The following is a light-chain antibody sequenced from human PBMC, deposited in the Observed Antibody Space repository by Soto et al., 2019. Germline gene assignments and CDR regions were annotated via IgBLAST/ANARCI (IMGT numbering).Light chain of an antibody. CDR2: DAS. CDR3: QQYGSSPRT. Sequence: EIVLTQSPGTLSLSPGERATLSCRASQSVSSNLAWYQQKPGQTPRLLIHDASSRATGISDRFTGSGSGTDFTLTITTLEPEDFAVYYCQQYGSSPRTFGLGTKVDIK. V-gene: IGKV3-20*01. J-gene: IGKJ1*01. CDR1: QSVSSN.